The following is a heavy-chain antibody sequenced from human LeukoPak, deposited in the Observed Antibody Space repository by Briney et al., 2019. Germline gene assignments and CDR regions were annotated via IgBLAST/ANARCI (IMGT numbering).Heavy chain of an antibody. CDR2: IHYTGST. CDR1: GASISGYY. J-gene: IGHJ4*02. V-gene: IGHV4-59*01. CDR3: ASRKLGNDY. D-gene: IGHD7-27*01. Sequence: PSETLSLTCTVSGASISGYYWSWIRQPPGKRLEWIGYIHYTGSTKYNPSLKSRVTISADTSKNQFSLKLSSVTAADTAVYYCASRKLGNDYWGQGTLVTVSS.